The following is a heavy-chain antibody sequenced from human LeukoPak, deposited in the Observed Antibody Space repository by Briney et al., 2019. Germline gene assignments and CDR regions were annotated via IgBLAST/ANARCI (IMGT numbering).Heavy chain of an antibody. D-gene: IGHD2-21*02. CDR1: GGSFSGYY. J-gene: IGHJ4*02. Sequence: PSETLSLTCAVYGGSFSGYYWSWIRQPPGKGLEWIGEINHSGSTNYNPSLKSRVTISVDTSKNQFSLKLSSVTAADTAVYYCARVEVVTAILDYWGQGTLVTVSS. CDR2: INHSGST. CDR3: ARVEVVTAILDY. V-gene: IGHV4-34*01.